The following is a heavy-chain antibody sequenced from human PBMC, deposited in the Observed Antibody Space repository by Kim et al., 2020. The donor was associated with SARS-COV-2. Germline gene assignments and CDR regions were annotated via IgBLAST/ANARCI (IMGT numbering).Heavy chain of an antibody. J-gene: IGHJ4*02. D-gene: IGHD4-4*01. V-gene: IGHV3-53*01. CDR1: GFTMSSNH. Sequence: GESLRLSCAASGFTMSSNHMNWVRQAPGKGLEWVSVIFRDGRTSYADCAKGRFTISRDNSKNSLNLQINSLRVEEAAVYYCARGPVDGYSLFDYWGQGTLVTVSS. CDR2: IFRDGRT. CDR3: ARGPVDGYSLFDY.